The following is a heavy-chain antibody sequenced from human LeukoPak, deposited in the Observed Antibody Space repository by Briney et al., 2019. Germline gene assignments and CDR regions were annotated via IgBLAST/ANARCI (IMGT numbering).Heavy chain of an antibody. D-gene: IGHD6-19*01. Sequence: SVKVSCKASGGTFSSYAISWVRQAPGQGLEWMGGIIPIFGTANYAQKFQGRVTITADKSTSTACMELSSLRSEDTAVYYCARPRLAVAGSPNAFDTWGQGTMVTVSS. J-gene: IGHJ3*02. CDR2: IIPIFGTA. CDR3: ARPRLAVAGSPNAFDT. V-gene: IGHV1-69*06. CDR1: GGTFSSYA.